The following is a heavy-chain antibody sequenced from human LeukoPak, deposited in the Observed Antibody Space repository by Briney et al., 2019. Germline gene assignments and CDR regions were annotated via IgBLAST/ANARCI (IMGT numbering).Heavy chain of an antibody. J-gene: IGHJ4*02. D-gene: IGHD6-13*01. CDR3: ARVDSSSWRPWDY. Sequence: GGSLRLSCAASGFTFDDYGMSWVRQAPGEGLEWVSGINWNGGSTGYADSVKGRFTISRDNAKNSLYLQVNSLRAEDTALYYCARVDSSSWRPWDYWGQGTLVTVSS. V-gene: IGHV3-20*04. CDR2: INWNGGST. CDR1: GFTFDDYG.